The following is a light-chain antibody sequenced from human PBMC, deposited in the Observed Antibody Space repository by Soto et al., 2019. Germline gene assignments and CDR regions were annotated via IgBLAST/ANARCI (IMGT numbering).Light chain of an antibody. CDR2: GAS. V-gene: IGKV3-15*01. CDR1: QSVSSN. CDR3: QQYTHWPRT. J-gene: IGKJ1*01. Sequence: ETVMTQSPATLSGSPGERATLSCRASQSVSSNLAWYQQKPGQAPRLLIYGASTRATGIPARFSGSGSGTEFTLTISSLQSEEFAVYYCQQYTHWPRTFGQGTKVDVK.